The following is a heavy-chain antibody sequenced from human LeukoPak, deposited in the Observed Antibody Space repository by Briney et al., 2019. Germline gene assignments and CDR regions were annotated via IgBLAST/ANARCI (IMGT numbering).Heavy chain of an antibody. J-gene: IGHJ6*02. D-gene: IGHD3-3*01. Sequence: SETLSLTCAVSGGSISSGGYSWSWIRQPPGKGLEWIGYIYHSGSTYYNPSLKSRVTISVDRSKNQFSLKLSSVTAADTAVYYCARGGYYDGTDYYGMDVWGQGTTVTVSS. V-gene: IGHV4-30-2*01. CDR2: IYHSGST. CDR3: ARGGYYDGTDYYGMDV. CDR1: GGSISSGGYS.